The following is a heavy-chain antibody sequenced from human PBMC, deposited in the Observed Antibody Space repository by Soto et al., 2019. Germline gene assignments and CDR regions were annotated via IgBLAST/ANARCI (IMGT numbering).Heavy chain of an antibody. Sequence: QVQLVESGGGVVQPGRSLRLSCAASGFTFSSYAMHWVRQAPGKGLEWVAVISYDGSNKYYADSVKGRFTISRDNSKNTLYLQMNSLRAEDTAVYYCARGGCSGCSCYTGGLGYYFDYWGQGTLVTVSS. CDR3: ARGGCSGCSCYTGGLGYYFDY. CDR2: ISYDGSNK. V-gene: IGHV3-30-3*01. J-gene: IGHJ4*02. D-gene: IGHD2-15*01. CDR1: GFTFSSYA.